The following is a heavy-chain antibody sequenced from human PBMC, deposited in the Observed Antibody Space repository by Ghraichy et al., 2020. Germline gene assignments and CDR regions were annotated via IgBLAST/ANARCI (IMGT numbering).Heavy chain of an antibody. CDR1: GGSVSSSSYY. D-gene: IGHD1-7*01. J-gene: IGHJ4*02. CDR3: ARQGGYNWNSPGD. CDR2: IFYSGTT. V-gene: IGHV4-39*01. Sequence: SETLSLTCTVSGGSVSSSSYYWGWIRQPPGEGLEWIGSIFYSGTTYYNPSLKSRVTLSVDTSENQFSLKLSSVTAADTAVYYCARQGGYNWNSPGDWGQGTLVTVSS.